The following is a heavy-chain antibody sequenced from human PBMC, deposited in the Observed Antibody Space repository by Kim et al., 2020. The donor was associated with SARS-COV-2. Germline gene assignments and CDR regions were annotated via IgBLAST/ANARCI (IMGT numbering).Heavy chain of an antibody. CDR3: ARDRSEGFGELLSSDFNWFDP. CDR2: IKQDGSEK. D-gene: IGHD3-10*01. CDR1: GFTFSSYW. V-gene: IGHV3-7*01. Sequence: GGSLRLSCAASGFTFSSYWMSWVRQAPGKGLEWVANIKQDGSEKYYVDSVKGRFTISRDNAKNSLYLQMNSLRAEDTAVYYCARDRSEGFGELLSSDFNWFDPWGQGTLVTVSS. J-gene: IGHJ5*02.